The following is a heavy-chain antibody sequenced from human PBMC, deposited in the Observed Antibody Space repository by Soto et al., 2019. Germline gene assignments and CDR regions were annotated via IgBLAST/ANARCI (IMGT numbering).Heavy chain of an antibody. V-gene: IGHV3-53*01. Sequence: VQLVESGGGLIQPGGSLRLSCAASGFTVSSNSMSWVRQAPGQGLEGVSVIYSGGSTYYAESVKGRFTITRDSSKNTVKLQMNSPRAEDTAVYSCAREWELPNCYGMDVWGQGTTVTASS. J-gene: IGHJ6*02. CDR2: IYSGGST. CDR3: AREWELPNCYGMDV. D-gene: IGHD1-26*01. CDR1: GFTVSSNS.